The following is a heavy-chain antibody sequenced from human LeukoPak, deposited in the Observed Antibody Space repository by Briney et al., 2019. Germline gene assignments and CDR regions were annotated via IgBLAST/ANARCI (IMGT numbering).Heavy chain of an antibody. CDR2: ISAYNGNT. J-gene: IGHJ4*02. V-gene: IGHV1-18*01. CDR1: GYTFTSYA. Sequence: ASVKVSCKASGYTFTSYAMNWVRQAPGQGLEWMGWISAYNGNTNYAQKLQGRVTMTTDTSTSTAYMELRSLRSDDTAVYYCAREVAAAINTGMYYFDYWGQGTLVTVSS. D-gene: IGHD6-13*01. CDR3: AREVAAAINTGMYYFDY.